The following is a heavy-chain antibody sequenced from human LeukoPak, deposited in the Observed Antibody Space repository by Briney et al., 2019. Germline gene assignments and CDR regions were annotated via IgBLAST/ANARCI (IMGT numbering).Heavy chain of an antibody. CDR2: ISGSGGST. CDR3: AKDLSYDSSGYSVSFDY. D-gene: IGHD3-22*01. Sequence: PGGSLRLSCAASGFTFSSYAMSWVRQAPGKGLEWVSAISGSGGSTYYADSVKGRFTISRDNSKNTLYLQMNSLRAEDTAVYYCAKDLSYDSSGYSVSFDYWGQGTLVTVSS. V-gene: IGHV3-23*01. J-gene: IGHJ4*02. CDR1: GFTFSSYA.